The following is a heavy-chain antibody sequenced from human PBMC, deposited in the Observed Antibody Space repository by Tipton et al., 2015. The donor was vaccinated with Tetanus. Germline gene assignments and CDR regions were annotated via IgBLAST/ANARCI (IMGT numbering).Heavy chain of an antibody. V-gene: IGHV4-61*08. CDR1: GGSLRSGDYQ. CDR3: VRANYELPKKGPFDY. CDR2: ISPSGRT. D-gene: IGHD3-3*01. Sequence: TLSLTCSVSGGSLRSGDYQWNWIRQPPGKGLEWLAYISPSGRTNSNYDLKSRITISQDKSKNQFSLRLTSVTAADTAVYYCVRANYELPKKGPFDYWGPGSLVIVSS. J-gene: IGHJ4*02.